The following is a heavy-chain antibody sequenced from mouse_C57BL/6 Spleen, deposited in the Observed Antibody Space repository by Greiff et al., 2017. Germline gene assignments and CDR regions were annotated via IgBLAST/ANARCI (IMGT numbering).Heavy chain of an antibody. J-gene: IGHJ4*01. CDR2: IYPGDGDT. CDR3: ARSGGNYPYYAMDY. V-gene: IGHV1-82*01. Sequence: QVQLQQSGPELVKPGASVKISCKASGYAFRSSWMNWVKQRPGKGLEWIGRIYPGDGDTNYNGKFKGKATLTADKSSSTAYMQLSSLTSEDSAVYFCARSGGNYPYYAMDYWGQGTSVTVSS. CDR1: GYAFRSSW. D-gene: IGHD2-1*01.